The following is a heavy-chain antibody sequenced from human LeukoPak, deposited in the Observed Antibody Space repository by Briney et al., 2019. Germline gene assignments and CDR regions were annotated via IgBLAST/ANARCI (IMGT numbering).Heavy chain of an antibody. CDR2: ISNSGDYT. D-gene: IGHD3-10*01. J-gene: IGHJ4*02. CDR3: ARAIGRGPGGHFDY. CDR1: GLTFSGNY. V-gene: IGHV3-11*03. Sequence: GGSLRLSCAVSGLTFSGNYMSWIRQAPGKGPEWLSYISNSGDYTNYADSVKGRFTIYRDDGKNSVFLQTKSLRAEESAVYYCARAIGRGPGGHFDYWGQGTVVTVSS.